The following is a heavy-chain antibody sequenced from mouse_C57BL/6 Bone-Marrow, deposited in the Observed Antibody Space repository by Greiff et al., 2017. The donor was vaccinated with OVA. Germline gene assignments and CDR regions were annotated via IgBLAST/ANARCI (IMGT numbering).Heavy chain of an antibody. CDR3: AIEGLPYAMDY. Sequence: QVHVKQPGAELVKPGASVKVSCKASGFTFTSYWMHWVKQRPGQGLEWIGRIHPSDSDTNYNQKFKGKATLTVDKSSSTAYMQLSSLTSEDSAVYYCAIEGLPYAMDYWGQGTSVTVSS. D-gene: IGHD2-4*01. J-gene: IGHJ4*01. V-gene: IGHV1-74*01. CDR2: IHPSDSDT. CDR1: GFTFTSYW.